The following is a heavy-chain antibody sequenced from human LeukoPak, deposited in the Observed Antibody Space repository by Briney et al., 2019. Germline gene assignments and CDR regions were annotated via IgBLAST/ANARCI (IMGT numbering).Heavy chain of an antibody. V-gene: IGHV3-7*01. D-gene: IGHD4-17*01. J-gene: IGHJ5*02. CDR2: IKQDGSEK. Sequence: GGSLRLSCAASGFTFSSYWMSWVRQAPGKGLEGVANIKQDGSEKYYVDSVKGRFTISRDNAKNSLYLKMTSLRAEATAVYYCARDVRSKSVNWFDPWGQGTLVTVSS. CDR3: ARDVRSKSVNWFDP. CDR1: GFTFSSYW.